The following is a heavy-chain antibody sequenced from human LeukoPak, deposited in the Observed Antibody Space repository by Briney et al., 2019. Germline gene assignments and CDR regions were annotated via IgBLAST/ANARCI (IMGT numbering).Heavy chain of an antibody. Sequence: GESLNISCNGSGYSFTSYWIGWVRQMPGKGLEWMGIIHPADSDTRFSPSFLGQVTISADKSINTAYLQWSRLKASDTAIYYCARMDDYGDYGIYWGQGTLVTVSS. CDR3: ARMDDYGDYGIY. J-gene: IGHJ4*02. V-gene: IGHV5-51*01. CDR1: GYSFTSYW. CDR2: IHPADSDT. D-gene: IGHD4-17*01.